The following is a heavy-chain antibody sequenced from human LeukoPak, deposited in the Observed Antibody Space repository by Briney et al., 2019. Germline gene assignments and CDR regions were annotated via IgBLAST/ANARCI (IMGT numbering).Heavy chain of an antibody. D-gene: IGHD6-13*01. Sequence: SETLSLTCTVSGGSISSYYWSWIRQPAGKGLEWIGRIYTSGSTNYNPSLKSRVTMSVDTSKNQFSLKLSSVTAADTAVYYCARDVDSSSWFNWFDPWGQGTLVTVSS. CDR1: GGSISSYY. CDR2: IYTSGST. CDR3: ARDVDSSSWFNWFDP. V-gene: IGHV4-4*07. J-gene: IGHJ5*02.